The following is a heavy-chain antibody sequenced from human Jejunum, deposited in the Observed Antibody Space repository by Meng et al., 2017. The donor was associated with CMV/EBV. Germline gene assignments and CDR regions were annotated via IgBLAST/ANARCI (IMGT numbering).Heavy chain of an antibody. CDR1: CGFLRPHA. CDR2: IDRSGGI. V-gene: IGHV4-34*02. J-gene: IGHJ5*02. Sequence: VPLKQGGAGPLKPSETLSLTCGVQCGFLRPHAWSWIRQPPGKGLEWLGEIDRSGGINYNPSLKSRITVSIDTSRNLLSLKLDSVTAADTAVYYCVGPEGDIGGFDPWGQGTLVTVSS. D-gene: IGHD2-15*01. CDR3: VGPEGDIGGFDP.